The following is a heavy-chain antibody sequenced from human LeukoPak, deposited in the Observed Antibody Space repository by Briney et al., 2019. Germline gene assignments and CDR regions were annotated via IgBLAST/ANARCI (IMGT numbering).Heavy chain of an antibody. CDR3: ARVGIQGAFDI. J-gene: IGHJ3*02. V-gene: IGHV4-39*07. CDR2: IYYSGST. CDR1: GGSISSSSYY. Sequence: PSETLSLTCTVSGGSISSSSYYWGWIRQPPGKGLEWIGSIYYSGSTYYNPSLKSRVTISVDTSKNQFSLKLSSVTAADTAVYYCARVGIQGAFDIWGQGTMVTVSS.